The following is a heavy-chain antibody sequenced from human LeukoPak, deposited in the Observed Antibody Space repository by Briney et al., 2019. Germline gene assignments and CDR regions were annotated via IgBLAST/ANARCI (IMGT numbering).Heavy chain of an antibody. V-gene: IGHV4-61*02. CDR1: GGSISSGSYY. D-gene: IGHD5-18*01. J-gene: IGHJ3*02. CDR2: IYTSGST. Sequence: PSETLSLTCTVSGGSISSGSYYWSWIRQPAGKGLEWIGRIYTSGSTNYNPSLKSRVTISVDTSKNQFSLKLSSVTAADTAVYYCERGPFGIQLWPDDAFDIWGQGTMVTVSS. CDR3: ERGPFGIQLWPDDAFDI.